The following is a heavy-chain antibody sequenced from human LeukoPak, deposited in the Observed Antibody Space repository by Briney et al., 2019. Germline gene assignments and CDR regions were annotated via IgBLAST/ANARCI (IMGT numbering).Heavy chain of an antibody. CDR3: AKDLDGDTAMTTDY. CDR1: GFTFSGCA. Sequence: GGSLRLSCAASGFTFSGCAMSWVRQAPGKGLEWVSAISGSGGSTYYADSVKGRFTISRDNSKNTLYLQMNILRAEDTAVYFCAKDLDGDTAMTTDYWGQGTQVTVSS. D-gene: IGHD5-18*01. V-gene: IGHV3-23*01. CDR2: ISGSGGST. J-gene: IGHJ4*02.